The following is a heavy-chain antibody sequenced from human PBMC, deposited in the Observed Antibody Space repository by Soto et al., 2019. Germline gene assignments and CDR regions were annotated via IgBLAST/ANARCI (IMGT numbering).Heavy chain of an antibody. CDR3: ARDQYCSGGSCYGPFDY. D-gene: IGHD2-15*01. J-gene: IGHJ4*02. V-gene: IGHV1-69*04. CDR1: GGTFSSYT. CDR2: IIPILGIA. Sequence: ASVKVSCKASGGTFSSYTISWARQAPGQGLEWMGRIIPILGIANYAQKFQGRVTITADKSTSTAYMELSSLRSEDTAVYYCARDQYCSGGSCYGPFDYWGQGTLVTVS.